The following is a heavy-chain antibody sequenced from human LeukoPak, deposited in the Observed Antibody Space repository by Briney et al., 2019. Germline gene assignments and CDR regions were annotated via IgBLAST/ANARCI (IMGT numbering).Heavy chain of an antibody. Sequence: GGSLRLSCAASGFTFSSYSMTWVRQAPGKGLERVSYIISSSSTIYYADSVKGRFTISRDNAKNSLYLQMNSLRAEDTAVYYCARPVPDYSNYYYYYMDVWGKGTTVTVSS. V-gene: IGHV3-48*01. CDR1: GFTFSSYS. CDR3: ARPVPDYSNYYYYYMDV. J-gene: IGHJ6*03. D-gene: IGHD4-11*01. CDR2: IISSSSTI.